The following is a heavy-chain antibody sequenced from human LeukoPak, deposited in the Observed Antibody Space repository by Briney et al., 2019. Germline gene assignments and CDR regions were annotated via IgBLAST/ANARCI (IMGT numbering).Heavy chain of an antibody. D-gene: IGHD5-18*01. V-gene: IGHV1-69*05. CDR1: GGTFSSYA. Sequence: ASVKVSCKASGGTFSSYAISWVRQAPGQGLEWRGGIIPIFGTANYAQKFQGRVTITTDESTSTAYMELVSLRSEDTAVYYCASNHPGHADTAMVLGYWGQGTLVTVSS. J-gene: IGHJ4*02. CDR2: IIPIFGTA. CDR3: ASNHPGHADTAMVLGY.